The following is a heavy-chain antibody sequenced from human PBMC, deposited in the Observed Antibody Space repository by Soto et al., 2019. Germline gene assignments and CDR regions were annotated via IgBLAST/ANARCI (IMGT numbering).Heavy chain of an antibody. CDR2: ISGSGGST. J-gene: IGHJ4*02. CDR3: AKEKRVVPATPWIY. D-gene: IGHD2-2*01. V-gene: IGHV3-23*01. Sequence: PGGSLRLSCAASGFTFSSYAMSWVRQAPGKGLEWVSAISGSGGSTYYADSVKGRFTISRDNSKNTLYLQMNSLRAEYTAVYYCAKEKRVVPATPWIYWGQGTLVTVSS. CDR1: GFTFSSYA.